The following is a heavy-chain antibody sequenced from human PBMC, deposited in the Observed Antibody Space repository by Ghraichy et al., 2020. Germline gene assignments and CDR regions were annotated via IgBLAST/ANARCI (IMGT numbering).Heavy chain of an antibody. CDR3: ARGPQAIYDGSGYHFPVLVDWFDE. V-gene: IGHV3-69-1*02. CDR2: ISSSGIK. D-gene: IGHD3-22*01. Sequence: GGSLRLSCVASGFTFSDYSMNWVRQAPGKGLEWVSYISSSGIKYYAGSLKGRFTISRDNVKNSVDLQLNNLRVEDTAFYYCARGPQAIYDGSGYHFPVLVDWFDEWGQGTLVTVSS. CDR1: GFTFSDYS. J-gene: IGHJ4*02.